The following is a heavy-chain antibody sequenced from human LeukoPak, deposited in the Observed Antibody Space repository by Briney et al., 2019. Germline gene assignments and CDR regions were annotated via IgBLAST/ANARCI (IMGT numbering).Heavy chain of an antibody. CDR3: AKEGSSWTLFDY. Sequence: SETLSLTCAVYGGSFSGYYWSWIRQPPGKGLEWIGENNHSGSTNYNPSLKSRVTISVDTSKNQFSLKLSSVTAADTAVYYCAKEGSSWTLFDYWGQGTLVTVSS. D-gene: IGHD6-13*01. V-gene: IGHV4-34*01. CDR1: GGSFSGYY. J-gene: IGHJ4*02. CDR2: NNHSGST.